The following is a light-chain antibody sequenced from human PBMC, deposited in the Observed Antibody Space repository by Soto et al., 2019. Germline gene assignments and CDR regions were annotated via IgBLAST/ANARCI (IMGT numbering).Light chain of an antibody. CDR1: SSDVGSCNC. J-gene: IGLJ3*02. CDR2: EVN. Sequence: QSALTQPASFSGSPGQSITISCTGTSSDVGSCNCVSWYQQHPGKAPTLMIYEVNKRPSGISNRFSGSKSGNTASLTISGLQAEDEADYYCCSSVGSPNWVFGGGTKLTVL. CDR3: CSSVGSPNWV. V-gene: IGLV2-23*02.